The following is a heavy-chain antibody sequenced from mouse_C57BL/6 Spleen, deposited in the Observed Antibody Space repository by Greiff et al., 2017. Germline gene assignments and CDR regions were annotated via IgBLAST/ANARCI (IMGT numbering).Heavy chain of an antibody. CDR3: VRQGFYYYGSSYEEYAMDY. Sequence: EVKLMESGGGLVQPKGSLKLSCAASGFSFNTYAMNWVRQAPGKGLEWVARIRSKSNNYATYYADSVKDRFTISRDDSESMLYLQMNNLKTEDTAMYYCVRQGFYYYGSSYEEYAMDYWGQGTSVTVSS. V-gene: IGHV10-1*01. CDR2: IRSKSNNYAT. CDR1: GFSFNTYA. J-gene: IGHJ4*01. D-gene: IGHD1-1*01.